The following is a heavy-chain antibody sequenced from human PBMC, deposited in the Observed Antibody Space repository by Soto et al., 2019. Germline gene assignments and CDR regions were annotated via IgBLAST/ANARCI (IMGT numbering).Heavy chain of an antibody. Sequence: GESLKISCAASGFTLSAYNMNWVRQAPGKGLEWVSYISSSGGITYYADSVKGRFAISRDSAKNSLSLEMNSLRAEDTAVYYCTRESRQFVDSDYYYYMDVWGRGTTVTVSS. V-gene: IGHV3-48*01. CDR2: ISSSGGIT. CDR3: TRESRQFVDSDYYYYMDV. J-gene: IGHJ6*03. D-gene: IGHD6-6*01. CDR1: GFTLSAYN.